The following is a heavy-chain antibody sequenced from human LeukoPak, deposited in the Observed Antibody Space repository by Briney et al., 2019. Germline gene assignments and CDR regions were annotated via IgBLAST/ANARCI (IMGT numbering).Heavy chain of an antibody. V-gene: IGHV3-21*01. CDR3: ARGRWYYYDSSGYPFDY. CDR2: ISSSSSYI. D-gene: IGHD3-22*01. Sequence: GGSLRLSCAASGFTFSSYSMNWVRQAPGKGLEWVSSISSSSSYIYYADSVKGRFTISRDNAKNSLYLQMNSLRAEDTAVYYCARGRWYYYDSSGYPFDYWGQGTLVTVSS. J-gene: IGHJ4*02. CDR1: GFTFSSYS.